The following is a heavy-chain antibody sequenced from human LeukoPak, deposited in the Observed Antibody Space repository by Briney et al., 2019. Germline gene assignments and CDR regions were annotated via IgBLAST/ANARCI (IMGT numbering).Heavy chain of an antibody. CDR1: GGSTSSSSYY. CDR3: ARQVRGYSYDIDY. Sequence: SETLSLTCTVSGGSTSSSSYYWGWIRQPPGKGLDWIGCIYYSGSTYYNPSLKSRVTMSVDTSKNQFSLSLNSVTAADTAVYYCARQVRGYSYDIDYWGQGSLVTVSS. J-gene: IGHJ4*02. D-gene: IGHD5-18*01. CDR2: IYYSGST. V-gene: IGHV4-39*01.